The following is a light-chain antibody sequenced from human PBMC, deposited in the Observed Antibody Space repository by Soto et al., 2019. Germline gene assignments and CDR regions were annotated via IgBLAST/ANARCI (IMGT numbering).Light chain of an antibody. J-gene: IGLJ2*01. V-gene: IGLV1-44*01. CDR1: SSNIASNT. CDR3: AAWDDSLNVL. Sequence: QSVLTQPPSASGTPGQRVTLSCSGSSSNIASNTENWYQQLPGTAPKLLSYSNNQRPSGVPDRFSGSKSGTSASLAISGLQAEDEADYYWAAWDDSLNVLFGGGTKLTVL. CDR2: SNN.